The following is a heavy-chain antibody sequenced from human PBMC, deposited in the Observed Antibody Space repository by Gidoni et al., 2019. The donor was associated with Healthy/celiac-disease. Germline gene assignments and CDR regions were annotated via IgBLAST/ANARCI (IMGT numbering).Heavy chain of an antibody. CDR3: AKSNQRYYDSSGYAPYYFDY. CDR2: ISGSGGST. J-gene: IGHJ4*02. CDR1: GFPFSRYA. Sequence: EVQLLASGGGLVQPGGSLRLSCAASGFPFSRYAMSWVRQAPGKGLEWVSAISGSGGSTYYADSVKGRFTISRDNSKNTLYLQMNSLRAEDTAVYYCAKSNQRYYDSSGYAPYYFDYWGQGTLVTVSS. V-gene: IGHV3-23*01. D-gene: IGHD3-22*01.